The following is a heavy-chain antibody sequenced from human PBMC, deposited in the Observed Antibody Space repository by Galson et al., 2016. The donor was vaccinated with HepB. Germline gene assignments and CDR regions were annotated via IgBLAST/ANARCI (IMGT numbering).Heavy chain of an antibody. V-gene: IGHV3-13*04. CDR2: ITTAGDT. D-gene: IGHD3-10*01. Sequence: SLRLSCAASGFTFSSHDMHWVRQVTGKGLEWVSAITTAGDTYYAGSVKGRLTISRENAKNSLFLQMNSLRAGDTAVYYCARGGLSFGELLSFDPWGQGTLVTVSS. CDR3: ARGGLSFGELLSFDP. J-gene: IGHJ5*02. CDR1: GFTFSSHD.